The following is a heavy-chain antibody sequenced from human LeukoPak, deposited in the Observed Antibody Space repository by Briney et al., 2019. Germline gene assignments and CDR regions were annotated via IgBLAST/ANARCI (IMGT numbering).Heavy chain of an antibody. V-gene: IGHV3-66*01. J-gene: IGHJ4*02. Sequence: PGGSLRLSCAASGFTVSSNYMSWVRQAPGKGLEWVSVIYSAGRTYYADSVKGRFTISRDNSKNTVDLQMNGLGAEDTAVYYCARGDHCGGDCYNFDKWGQGTPVTVSS. CDR1: GFTVSSNY. CDR2: IYSAGRT. CDR3: ARGDHCGGDCYNFDK. D-gene: IGHD2-21*02.